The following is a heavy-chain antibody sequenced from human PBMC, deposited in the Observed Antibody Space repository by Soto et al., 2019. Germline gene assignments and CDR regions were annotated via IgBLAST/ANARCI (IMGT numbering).Heavy chain of an antibody. D-gene: IGHD2-15*01. CDR2: INPDNGNT. CDR3: ARGIATGQLDP. CDR1: GYTFTRYT. J-gene: IGHJ5*02. V-gene: IGHV1-3*01. Sequence: ASVKVSCKASGYTFTRYTMNWVRQAPGQRLEWMGWINPDNGNTKSSQKSQDRVIITRDTSASTAYMDLSSLRSGDTAVYYCARGIATGQLDPWGQGTLVTVSS.